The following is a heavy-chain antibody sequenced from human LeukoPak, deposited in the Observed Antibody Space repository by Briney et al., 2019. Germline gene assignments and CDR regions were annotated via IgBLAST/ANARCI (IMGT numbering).Heavy chain of an antibody. Sequence: GGSLRLSCAASGFTFNNYGMNWVRQAPGKGLEWVPFIRYNGNNQYYADSVKGRFTISRDNSKNTLYLQMNSLKGDDTAVYYCAKGGYGDHYYYYYYMDVWGKGTTVTVSS. CDR3: AKGGYGDHYYYYYYMDV. D-gene: IGHD4-17*01. J-gene: IGHJ6*03. CDR1: GFTFNNYG. CDR2: IRYNGNNQ. V-gene: IGHV3-30*02.